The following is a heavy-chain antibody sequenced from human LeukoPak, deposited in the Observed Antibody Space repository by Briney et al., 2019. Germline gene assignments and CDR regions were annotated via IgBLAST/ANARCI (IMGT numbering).Heavy chain of an antibody. D-gene: IGHD3-22*01. CDR2: ISYDGSNK. CDR1: GFTFSSYA. Sequence: GGSLRLSCAASGFTFSSYAMYWVRQAPGKGLEWVAVISYDGSNKYYADSVKGRFTISRDNSKNTLYLQMNSLRVEDTAVYYCAGGESSGVFTNFDYWGQGTLVTVSS. V-gene: IGHV3-30-3*01. CDR3: AGGESSGVFTNFDY. J-gene: IGHJ4*02.